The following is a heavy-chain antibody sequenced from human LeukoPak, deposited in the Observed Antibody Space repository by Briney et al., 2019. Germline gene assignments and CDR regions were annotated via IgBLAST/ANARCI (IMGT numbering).Heavy chain of an antibody. J-gene: IGHJ4*02. CDR1: GFTFSSYS. V-gene: IGHV3-21*01. CDR3: ARAMVATNWYFDY. Sequence: PGGSLRLSCAASGFTFSSYSMNWVRQAPGKGLEWVSSISSSSSYIYYADSVKGRFTISRDNAKNSLYLQMNSLRAEDRAVYYCARAMVATNWYFDYWGQGTLVTVSS. CDR2: ISSSSSYI. D-gene: IGHD5-12*01.